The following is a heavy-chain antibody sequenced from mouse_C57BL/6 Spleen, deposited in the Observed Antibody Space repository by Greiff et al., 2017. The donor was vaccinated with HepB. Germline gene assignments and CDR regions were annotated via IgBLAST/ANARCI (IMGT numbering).Heavy chain of an antibody. J-gene: IGHJ3*01. D-gene: IGHD2-2*01. CDR1: GYTFTSYW. CDR3: AKGTMVTTGEFAY. Sequence: QVQLQQSGAELAKPGASVKLSCKASGYTFTSYWMHWVKQRPGQGLEWIGYINPSSGYTKYNQKFKDKATLTADKSSSTAYMQLSSLTYEDSAVYYCAKGTMVTTGEFAYWGQGTLVTVSA. CDR2: INPSSGYT. V-gene: IGHV1-7*01.